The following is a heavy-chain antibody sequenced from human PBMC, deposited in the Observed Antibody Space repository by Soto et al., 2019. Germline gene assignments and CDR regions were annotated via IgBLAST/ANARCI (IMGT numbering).Heavy chain of an antibody. CDR3: AKDRLIYEAFDI. D-gene: IGHD5-12*01. Sequence: PGGSLRLSCAASAFTFSSYALHWVRQAPGKGLEWVSVITYDGSNKYYADSVKGRFTISRDNSKNTLYLQMNSLRAEDTAGYYCAKDRLIYEAFDIWGQGTMVTV. V-gene: IGHV3-30-3*01. CDR1: AFTFSSYA. CDR2: ITYDGSNK. J-gene: IGHJ3*02.